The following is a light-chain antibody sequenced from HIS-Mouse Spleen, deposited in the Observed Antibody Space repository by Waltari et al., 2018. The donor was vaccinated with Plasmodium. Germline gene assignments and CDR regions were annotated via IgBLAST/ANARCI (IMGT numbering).Light chain of an antibody. CDR3: QSADSSGTYQV. J-gene: IGLJ2*01. Sequence: SYELTQPPSVSVSPGQQARITCYEDVLPKQYASWYQQTPDQAPVLLIYKDSERPSGIPERFSGSSSGTTVTLTISGVQAEDEADYYCQSADSSGTYQVFGGGTKLTVL. CDR2: KDS. CDR1: VLPKQY. V-gene: IGLV3-25*03.